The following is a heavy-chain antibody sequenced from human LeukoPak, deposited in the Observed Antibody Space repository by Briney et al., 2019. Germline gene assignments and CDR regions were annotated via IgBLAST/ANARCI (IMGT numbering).Heavy chain of an antibody. Sequence: ASVKVSCKASGYTFTSYAMHWVRQAPGQRLEWMGWINAGNGDTKYSQKFQGRVTITRDTSASTAYMELSSLRSEDTAVYYCARDADSSWTYYFDYWGQGTLVTVSS. CDR2: INAGNGDT. D-gene: IGHD6-13*01. CDR1: GYTFTSYA. V-gene: IGHV1-3*01. CDR3: ARDADSSWTYYFDY. J-gene: IGHJ4*02.